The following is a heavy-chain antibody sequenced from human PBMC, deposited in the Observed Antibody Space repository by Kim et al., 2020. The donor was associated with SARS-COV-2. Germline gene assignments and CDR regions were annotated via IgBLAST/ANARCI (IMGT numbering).Heavy chain of an antibody. CDR2: IMAGGDT. CDR1: GFTFSSYD. J-gene: IGHJ3*02. CDR3: VRRPNGLTHGFDR. V-gene: IGHV3-13*01. Sequence: GGSLRLSCAASGFTFSSYDLHWVRQTPGKGLEWVSGIMAGGDTFYSDSVTGRFIISREIAKSSLYFQMNNLTAEDTAVYYCVRRPNGLTHGFDRWGQGRTVTVSS. D-gene: IGHD2-8*01.